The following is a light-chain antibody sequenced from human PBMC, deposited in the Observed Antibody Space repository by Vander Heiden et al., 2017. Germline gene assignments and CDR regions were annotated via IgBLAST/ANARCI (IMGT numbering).Light chain of an antibody. J-gene: IGKJ1*01. Sequence: DIQMTQSPSSLSASVGDRVTITCRASQSISSYLNWYQQKPGKAPKLLIYAASSLQSGVPSRFSGSGSGTDFTLTISSLQPEDFATYYCQQNDSTLWTFGQGTKVEIK. CDR3: QQNDSTLWT. V-gene: IGKV1-39*01. CDR2: AAS. CDR1: QSISSY.